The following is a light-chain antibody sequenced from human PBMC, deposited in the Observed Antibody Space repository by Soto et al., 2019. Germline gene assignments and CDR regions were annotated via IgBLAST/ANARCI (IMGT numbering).Light chain of an antibody. Sequence: EIVLTQSPGTLYLSPGERATLSCRASQSVSSSYLAWYQQKPGQAPRLLIYGASSRATGIPDRFSGSGSGTDFTLTISRLEPEDFAVYYCQQYGSSVLTFGGGTKVEIK. CDR2: GAS. V-gene: IGKV3-20*01. J-gene: IGKJ4*01. CDR1: QSVSSSY. CDR3: QQYGSSVLT.